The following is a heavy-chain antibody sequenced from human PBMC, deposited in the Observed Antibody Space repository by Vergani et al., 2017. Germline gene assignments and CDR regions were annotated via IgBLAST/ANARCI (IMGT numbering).Heavy chain of an antibody. CDR3: ARVSDCSSTSCQYYFDY. Sequence: QVQLPESGPGLVKPSETLSLTCTVSGGSISSYYWSWFRQPPGKGLEWFGSIYYSGSTNYNHSLKSRVTISVDTAKNQFSLKLSSVTAAHTAVYYCARVSDCSSTSCQYYFDYWGQGTLVTVSS. D-gene: IGHD2-2*01. CDR1: GGSISSYY. CDR2: IYYSGST. V-gene: IGHV4-59*01. J-gene: IGHJ4*02.